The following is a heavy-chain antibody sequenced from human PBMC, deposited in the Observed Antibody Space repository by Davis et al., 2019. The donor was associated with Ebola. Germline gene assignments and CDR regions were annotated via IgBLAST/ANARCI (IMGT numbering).Heavy chain of an antibody. CDR1: GYSFTNYW. D-gene: IGHD5-24*01. CDR3: ARLPAQRWLPQLHVGTFDY. CDR2: IYPGDSDT. J-gene: IGHJ4*02. V-gene: IGHV5-51*01. Sequence: GESLKISCKGSGYSFTNYWIAWVRQTPGKGLEWMGIIYPGDSDTRYSPSSQGQVTISAAKSISTAYLQWSSLKASDTAMYYCARLPAQRWLPQLHVGTFDYWGQGTLVTVSS.